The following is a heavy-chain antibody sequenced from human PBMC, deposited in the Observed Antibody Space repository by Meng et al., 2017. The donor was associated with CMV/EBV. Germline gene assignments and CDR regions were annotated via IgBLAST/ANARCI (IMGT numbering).Heavy chain of an antibody. J-gene: IGHJ3*02. V-gene: IGHV1-46*01. D-gene: IGHD2-15*01. CDR3: ARVSVVVAATPGAFDI. CDR1: GYTFTSYY. CDR2: INPSGGST. Sequence: QGQLVESGAEVKKAGAPVKVSCKASGYTFTSYYMHWVRQAPGQGLEWMGIINPSGGSTSYAQKFQGRVTMTRDTSTSTVYMELSSLRSEDTAVYYCARVSVVVAATPGAFDIWGQGTMVTVSS.